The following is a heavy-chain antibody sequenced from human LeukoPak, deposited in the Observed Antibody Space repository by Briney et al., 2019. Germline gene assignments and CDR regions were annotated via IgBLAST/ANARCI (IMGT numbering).Heavy chain of an antibody. CDR2: IYYSGST. V-gene: IGHV4-31*03. D-gene: IGHD3-3*01. CDR1: GGSISSGGYY. J-gene: IGHJ4*02. CDR3: PRHGITIFGVAPGY. Sequence: PSETLSLTCTVSGGSISSGGYYWSWIRQHPGKGLEWIGYIYYSGSTYYNPSLKSRVTISVDTSKNQFSLKLSSVPAAHTAVYYCPRHGITIFGVAPGYWGQGPLVTVSS.